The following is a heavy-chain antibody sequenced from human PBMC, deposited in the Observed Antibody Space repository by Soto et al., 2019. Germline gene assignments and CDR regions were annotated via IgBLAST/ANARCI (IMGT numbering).Heavy chain of an antibody. CDR1: GFTFSGYW. CDR2: ISGDGSGT. V-gene: IGHV3-74*01. Sequence: EVQLVESGGGLVQPGGSLRLSCAASGFTFSGYWMFWVRQAPGKGLVWVSHISGDGSGTRYADSVKGRFTISRDNAKNTLYLQMNSLRADDTAGYYCARSEYYAYVLWGQGTLVTGSS. CDR3: ARSEYYAYVL. J-gene: IGHJ4*02. D-gene: IGHD3-16*01.